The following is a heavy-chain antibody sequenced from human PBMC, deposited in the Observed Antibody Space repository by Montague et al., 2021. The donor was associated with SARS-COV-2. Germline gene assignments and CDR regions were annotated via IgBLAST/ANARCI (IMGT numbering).Heavy chain of an antibody. CDR1: GGSISGYY. CDR2: IYYSGST. Sequence: SETLSLTCTVSGGSISGYYWSWIRQPPGKGLEWIGYIYYSGSTNYNPSLKSRVTISVDTSKNQFSLKLSSVTAADTAVYYCARVFPRWLQFDPYFDYWGQETLVTVSS. D-gene: IGHD5-24*01. V-gene: IGHV4-59*01. CDR3: ARVFPRWLQFDPYFDY. J-gene: IGHJ4*02.